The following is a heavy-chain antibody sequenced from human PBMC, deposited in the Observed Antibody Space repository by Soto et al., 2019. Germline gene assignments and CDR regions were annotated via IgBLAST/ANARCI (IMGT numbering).Heavy chain of an antibody. CDR3: ARGYCSGGSCYPDWFDH. J-gene: IGHJ5*02. D-gene: IGHD2-15*01. V-gene: IGHV1-69*02. Sequence: QVQLVQSGAEVKKPGSSVKVSCKASGGTFSSYTISWVRQAPGQGLEWMGRIIPILGIANYAQKFQGRVTITADKSTSTAYMELSSLRSEDTAVYYCARGYCSGGSCYPDWFDHWGQGTLVTVSS. CDR2: IIPILGIA. CDR1: GGTFSSYT.